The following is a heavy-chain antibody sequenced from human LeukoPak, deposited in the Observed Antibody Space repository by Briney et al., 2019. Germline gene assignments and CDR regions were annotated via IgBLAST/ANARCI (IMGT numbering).Heavy chain of an antibody. D-gene: IGHD2-2*01. J-gene: IGHJ4*02. CDR2: ISYDGSNK. CDR3: AKNNGGRVPAALEY. Sequence: GRSLRLSCAASGFTFSSYAMHWVRQAPGKGLEWVAVISYDGSNKYYADSVKGRFTISRDNSKNTLYLQMNSLRAEDTAVYYCAKNNGGRVPAALEYWGQGTLVTVSS. V-gene: IGHV3-30*04. CDR1: GFTFSSYA.